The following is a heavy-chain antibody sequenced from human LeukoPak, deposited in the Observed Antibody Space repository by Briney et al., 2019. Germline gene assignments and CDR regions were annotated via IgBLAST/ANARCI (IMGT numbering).Heavy chain of an antibody. CDR2: LSTSSIYI. CDR3: ARETPYSSSWTDLDF. J-gene: IGHJ4*02. V-gene: IGHV3-21*01. CDR1: GFTFSSYG. D-gene: IGHD6-13*01. Sequence: GGSLRLSCAASGFTFSSYGMHWVRQAPGKGLEWVSSLSTSSIYIYYADSVKGRFTISRDNAKNSLYLQMNSLRAEDTAFYYCARETPYSSSWTDLDFWGQGTLVTVSS.